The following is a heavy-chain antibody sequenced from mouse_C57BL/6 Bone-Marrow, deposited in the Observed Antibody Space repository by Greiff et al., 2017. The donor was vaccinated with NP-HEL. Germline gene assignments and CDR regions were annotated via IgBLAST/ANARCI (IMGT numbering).Heavy chain of an antibody. V-gene: IGHV14-3*01. CDR2: IDPANGNT. CDR3: ARRSNFRLTYAMDY. CDR1: GFNIKNTY. J-gene: IGHJ4*01. Sequence: VQLQQSVAELVRPGASVKLSCTASGFNIKNTYMHWVKQRPEQGLEWIGRIDPANGNTNSAQKFPGKATLTAYTSSHTAYLQLSSLTSEDTAIYYGARRSNFRLTYAMDYWGQGTSVTVSA. D-gene: IGHD3-2*02.